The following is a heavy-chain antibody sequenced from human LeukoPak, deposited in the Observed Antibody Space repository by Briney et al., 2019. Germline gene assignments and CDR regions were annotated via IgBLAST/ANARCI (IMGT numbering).Heavy chain of an antibody. CDR3: APPLGHRSFDY. J-gene: IGHJ4*02. Sequence: GGSLRLSCAASGFTFSNLGMNWVRQAPGKGLEWVSGVSGSGLTAYYADSVKGRFTISRDNSKNTLYLQMNSQKVEDAAVYYCAPPLGHRSFDYWGQGTLVTVSS. D-gene: IGHD3-16*01. CDR1: GFTFSNLG. V-gene: IGHV3-23*01. CDR2: VSGSGLTA.